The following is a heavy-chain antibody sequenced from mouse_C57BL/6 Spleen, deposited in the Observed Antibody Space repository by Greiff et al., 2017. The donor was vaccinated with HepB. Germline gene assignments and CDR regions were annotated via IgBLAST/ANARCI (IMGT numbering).Heavy chain of an antibody. D-gene: IGHD2-2*01. Sequence: VQLQQPGAELVRPGSSVKLSCKASGYTFTSYWMDWVKQRPGQGLEWIGNIYPSDSETHYNQKFKDKATLTVDKSSSTAYMQLSSLTSEDSAVYYCARGVSTMVTPYYFDYWGQGTTLTVSS. J-gene: IGHJ2*01. CDR2: IYPSDSET. CDR1: GYTFTSYW. V-gene: IGHV1-61*01. CDR3: ARGVSTMVTPYYFDY.